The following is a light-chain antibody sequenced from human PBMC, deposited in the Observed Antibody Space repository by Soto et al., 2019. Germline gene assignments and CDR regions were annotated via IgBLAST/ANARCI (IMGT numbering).Light chain of an antibody. J-gene: IGLJ1*01. V-gene: IGLV2-8*01. CDR2: EVS. Sequence: SVLTQPPSASGSPGQSVTISCTGTSSDVVGYNYVSWYQQHPGKAPKLMIYEVSKRPSGVPDRFSGSKSGNTASLTVSGLQAEDEADYYCSSYAGSNNYVFGTGTKVTVL. CDR1: SSDVVGYNY. CDR3: SSYAGSNNYV.